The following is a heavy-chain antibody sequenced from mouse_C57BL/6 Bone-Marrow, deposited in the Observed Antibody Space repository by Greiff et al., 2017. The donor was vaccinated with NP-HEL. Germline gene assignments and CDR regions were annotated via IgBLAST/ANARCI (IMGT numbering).Heavy chain of an antibody. V-gene: IGHV3-1*01. CDR2: ISYSGST. CDR3: ARGYSSGFLFDY. D-gene: IGHD3-2*02. J-gene: IGHJ2*01. Sequence: EVQLQQSGPGMVKPSQSLSLTCTVTGYSITSGYDWHWIRHFPGNKLEWMGYISYSGSTNYNPSLKSRISITHDTSKNHFFLKLNSVTTEDTATYYCARGYSSGFLFDYWGQGTTLTVSS. CDR1: GYSITSGYD.